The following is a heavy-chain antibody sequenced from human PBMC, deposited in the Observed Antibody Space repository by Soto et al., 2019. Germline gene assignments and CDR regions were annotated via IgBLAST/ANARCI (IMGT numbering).Heavy chain of an antibody. D-gene: IGHD1-1*01. CDR3: ATTQYNWNDRNYYYGMDV. CDR1: GYTLTELS. V-gene: IGHV1-24*01. Sequence: ASVKVSCKVSGYTLTELSMHWVRQAPGKGLEWMGGFDPEDGETIYAQKFQGRVTMTEDTSTDTAYMELSGLRSEDTAVYYCATTQYNWNDRNYYYGMDVWGQGTTVTVS. J-gene: IGHJ6*02. CDR2: FDPEDGET.